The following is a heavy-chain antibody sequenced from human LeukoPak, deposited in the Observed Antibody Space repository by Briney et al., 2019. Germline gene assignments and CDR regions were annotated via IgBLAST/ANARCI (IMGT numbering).Heavy chain of an antibody. CDR1: GFTFNDYA. V-gene: IGHV3-9*03. J-gene: IGHJ4*02. CDR3: AKEGSSWSTFDY. CDR2: ISWNSRSI. Sequence: GRSLRHSCATSGFTFNDYAMYWVRQAPGKGLEWVSGISWNSRSIAYADSVKGRFTISRDNAKNSLYLQMNSLRAEDMALYYCAKEGSSWSTFDYWGQGTLVTVSS. D-gene: IGHD6-13*01.